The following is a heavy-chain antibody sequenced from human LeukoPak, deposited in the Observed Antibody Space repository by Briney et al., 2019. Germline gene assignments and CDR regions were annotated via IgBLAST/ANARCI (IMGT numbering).Heavy chain of an antibody. V-gene: IGHV3-21*01. CDR1: GFTFSSYS. CDR3: ARGPPFDY. Sequence: PGGSLRLSCAASGFTFSSYSMNWVRQAPGKGLEWVSSISGSSNYIYYADSVKGRFTISRDNAKNSLYLQMSSLTAEDTTVYYCARGPPFDYWGQGILVTVPS. CDR2: ISGSSNYI. J-gene: IGHJ4*02.